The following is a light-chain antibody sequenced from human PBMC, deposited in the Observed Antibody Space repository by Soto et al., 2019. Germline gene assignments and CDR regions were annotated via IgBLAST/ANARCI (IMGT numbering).Light chain of an antibody. V-gene: IGKV3-15*01. CDR2: SAS. CDR1: QSVSSN. Sequence: EIVRTQSPATLSVFTGERATLSCRASQSVSSNLAWYQQKPGQAPRLLIYSASTRATGIPATFSGSGSGTEFTLTINSLQSEDFAVYYCQQYNDWPLTFGGGTKVEI. CDR3: QQYNDWPLT. J-gene: IGKJ4*01.